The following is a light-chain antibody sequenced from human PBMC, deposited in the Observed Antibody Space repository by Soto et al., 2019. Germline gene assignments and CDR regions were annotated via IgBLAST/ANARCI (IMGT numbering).Light chain of an antibody. CDR3: QQRSNWPLT. V-gene: IGKV3D-20*02. CDR2: ASS. J-gene: IGKJ3*01. CDR1: QGLSSGY. Sequence: EIVLTQSPGTLSLSPGERATLSCRAGQGLSSGYLAWYQQKPGQAPRILIYASSSRATGIPDRFSGSGSGTDFSLTISSLEPEDFAVYYCQQRSNWPLTFGPGTKVDIK.